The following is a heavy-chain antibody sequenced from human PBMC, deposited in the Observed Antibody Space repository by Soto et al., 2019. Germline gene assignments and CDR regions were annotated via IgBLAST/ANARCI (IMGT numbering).Heavy chain of an antibody. CDR3: ARAQFYSGSGNYNNLMFDA. V-gene: IGHV4-30-2*01. CDR1: GGSIGGVGYS. Sequence: SETLSLTCAVSGGSIGGVGYSWSWIRQPPGGGLEWIGYMYHSGTFLKSPSLKTRLTMSLDMSKNQFSLTLNSMTAADTAVYYCARAQFYSGSGNYNNLMFDAWGQGFQVTVSS. CDR2: MYHSGTF. J-gene: IGHJ5*02. D-gene: IGHD3-10*01.